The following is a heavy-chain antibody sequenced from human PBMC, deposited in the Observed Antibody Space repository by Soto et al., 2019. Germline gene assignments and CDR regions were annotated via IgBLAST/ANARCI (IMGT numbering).Heavy chain of an antibody. J-gene: IGHJ5*02. CDR2: INPNSGGT. CDR1: GYTFTGYY. CDR3: AREGTVLMVYAVYKRNWFDP. V-gene: IGHV1-2*02. D-gene: IGHD2-8*01. Sequence: ASVMVSCKASGYTFTGYYMHWVRQAPGQGLEWMGWINPNSGGTNYAQKFQGRVTMTRDTSISTAYMELSRLRSDDTAVYYCAREGTVLMVYAVYKRNWFDPWGQGTLVTVSS.